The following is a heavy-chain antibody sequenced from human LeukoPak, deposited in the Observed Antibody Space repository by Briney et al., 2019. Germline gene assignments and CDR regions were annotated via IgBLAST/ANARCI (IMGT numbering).Heavy chain of an antibody. CDR1: GGSISSRSYY. D-gene: IGHD3-22*01. J-gene: IGHJ3*02. V-gene: IGHV4-39*07. Sequence: PSETLSLTCTVSGGSISSRSYYWGWIRQPPGKGLEWIGSIYHSGSTYYNPSLKSRVTISVDTSKNQFSLKLSSVTAADTAVYYCARDQYYDSSGYYYVNAFDIWGQGTMVTVSS. CDR3: ARDQYYDSSGYYYVNAFDI. CDR2: IYHSGST.